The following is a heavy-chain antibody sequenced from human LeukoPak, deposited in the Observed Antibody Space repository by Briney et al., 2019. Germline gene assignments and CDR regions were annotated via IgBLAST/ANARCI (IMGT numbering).Heavy chain of an antibody. D-gene: IGHD5-24*01. Sequence: GGSLRLSCAASGFTFTRHWMHWVGQAPGKGLEWVSRIKTDGTNTIYADFVEGRFTISRDSARNTLYLQMSSLRAGDTAVYYCGGSEDGYIDYWGQGTLVTVSS. CDR2: IKTDGTNT. J-gene: IGHJ4*02. CDR3: GGSEDGYIDY. V-gene: IGHV3-74*01. CDR1: GFTFTRHW.